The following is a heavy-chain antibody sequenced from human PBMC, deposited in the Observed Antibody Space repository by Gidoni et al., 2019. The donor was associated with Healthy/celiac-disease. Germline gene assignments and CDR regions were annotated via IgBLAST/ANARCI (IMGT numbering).Heavy chain of an antibody. D-gene: IGHD3-10*01. Sequence: QVQLVESGGGVVQPGRSLRLSCSASGFTFSSYGMHWVRQAPGKGLEWVAVISYDGSNKYYADAVKGRFTISRDNSKNTLYLQMNSLRAEDTAVYYCAKDGGEHRFGEGPFDYWGQGTLVTVSS. CDR1: GFTFSSYG. J-gene: IGHJ4*02. V-gene: IGHV3-30*18. CDR3: AKDGGEHRFGEGPFDY. CDR2: ISYDGSNK.